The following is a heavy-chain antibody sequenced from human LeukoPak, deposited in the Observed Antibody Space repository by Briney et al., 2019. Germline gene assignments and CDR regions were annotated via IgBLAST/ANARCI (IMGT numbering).Heavy chain of an antibody. CDR1: GYTLTELS. Sequence: ASVKVSCKVSGYTLTELSMHWVRQAPGNGLEWMGGFDPEDGETIYAQKFQGRVTMTEDTSTDTAYMELSSLRSEDTAVYYCATSLLASFVTMIGDNYWGQGTLVTVSS. V-gene: IGHV1-24*01. CDR3: ATSLLASFVTMIGDNY. J-gene: IGHJ4*02. D-gene: IGHD3-22*01. CDR2: FDPEDGET.